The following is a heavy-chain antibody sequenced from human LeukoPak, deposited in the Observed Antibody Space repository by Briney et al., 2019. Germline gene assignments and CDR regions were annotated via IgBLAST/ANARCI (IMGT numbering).Heavy chain of an antibody. CDR3: ARQANYYDSSGSLYYYGMDV. V-gene: IGHV4-34*01. D-gene: IGHD3-22*01. CDR1: GGSFSGHY. J-gene: IGHJ6*02. Sequence: KPSETLSLTCAVYGGSFSGHYWSWIRQPPGKGLEWIGEINRSGSTNYNPSLKSRVTISVDTSKNQFSLKLTSVTAADTAVYYCARQANYYDSSGSLYYYGMDVWGQGTTVTVSS. CDR2: INRSGST.